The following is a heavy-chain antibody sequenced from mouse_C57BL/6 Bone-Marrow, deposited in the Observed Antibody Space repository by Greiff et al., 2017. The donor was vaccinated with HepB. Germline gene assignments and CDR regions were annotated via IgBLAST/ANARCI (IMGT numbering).Heavy chain of an antibody. CDR3: ARHGNPYYYAMDY. CDR2: ISGGGGNT. D-gene: IGHD2-1*01. Sequence: EVMLVESGGGLVKPGGSLKLSCAASGFTFSSYTMSWVRQTPEKRLEWVATISGGGGNTYYPDSVKGRFTISRDNAKNTLYLQMSSLRSEDTALYYCARHGNPYYYAMDYWGQGTSVTVSS. J-gene: IGHJ4*01. V-gene: IGHV5-9*01. CDR1: GFTFSSYT.